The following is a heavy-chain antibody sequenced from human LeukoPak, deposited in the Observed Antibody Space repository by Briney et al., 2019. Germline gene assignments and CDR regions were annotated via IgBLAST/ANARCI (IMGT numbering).Heavy chain of an antibody. V-gene: IGHV4-34*01. CDR3: ARARGYGSGSYPFRYYYYGMDV. CDR2: INHSGST. D-gene: IGHD3-10*01. J-gene: IGHJ6*02. Sequence: PSETLSLTCAVYGGPFSGYYWSWIRQPPGKGLEWIGEINHSGSTNYNPSLKSRVTISVDTSKNQFSLKLSSVTAADTAVYYCARARGYGSGSYPFRYYYYGMDVWGQGTTVTVSS. CDR1: GGPFSGYY.